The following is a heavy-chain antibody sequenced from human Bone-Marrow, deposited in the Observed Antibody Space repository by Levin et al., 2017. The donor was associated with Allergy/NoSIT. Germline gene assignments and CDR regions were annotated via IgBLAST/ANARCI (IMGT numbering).Heavy chain of an antibody. Sequence: GGSLRLSCVASGISLSDYEMNWVRQAPGKGLEWVSFSSSGGSTSWYADSVKGRFTISRDNAKNSLYLQMNSLRADDTAVYYCAREILTAVHYYYGMDVWGQGTTVTVSS. CDR3: AREILTAVHYYYGMDV. V-gene: IGHV3-48*03. D-gene: IGHD3-10*01. CDR2: SSSGGSTS. CDR1: GISLSDYE. J-gene: IGHJ6*02.